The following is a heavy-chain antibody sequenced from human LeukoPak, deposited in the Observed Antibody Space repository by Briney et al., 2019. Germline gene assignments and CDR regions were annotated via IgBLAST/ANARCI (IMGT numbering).Heavy chain of an antibody. CDR2: IYYSGST. D-gene: IGHD4-11*01. CDR1: GGSISSYY. CDR3: ARYRRIDAFDI. J-gene: IGHJ3*02. V-gene: IGHV4-59*01. Sequence: SETLSFTCTVSGGSISSYYWSWIRQPPGKGLEWIGYIYYSGSTNYNPSLKSRVTISVDTSKNQFSLKLSSVTAADTAVYYCARYRRIDAFDIWGQGTMVTVSS.